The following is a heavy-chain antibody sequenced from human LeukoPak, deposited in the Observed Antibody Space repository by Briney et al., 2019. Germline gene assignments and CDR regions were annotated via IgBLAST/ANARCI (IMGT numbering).Heavy chain of an antibody. CDR2: IYHSGST. D-gene: IGHD4-17*01. CDR3: ARFSYGDYYYGMDV. CDR1: GGSISSGGYS. J-gene: IGHJ6*02. Sequence: SETLSLTCAVSGGSISSGGYSWSWIRQPPGKGLEWIGYIYHSGSTYFNPSLKSRVTMSVDRSKNQFSLKLSSVTAADTAVYYCARFSYGDYYYGMDVWGQGTTVTVSS. V-gene: IGHV4-30-2*01.